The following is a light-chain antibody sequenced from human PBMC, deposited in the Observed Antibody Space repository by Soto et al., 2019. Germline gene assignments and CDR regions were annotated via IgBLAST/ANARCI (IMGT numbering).Light chain of an antibody. V-gene: IGKV1-27*01. CDR2: VGS. CDR1: QGISNY. Sequence: DIQMTQSPSSLSASVGDRVTITCRASQGISNYLAWYQQKPGKVPKLLIYVGSNRPSGVPDRFSGSGSGTDFTLKISRVEAEDVGIYYCMQARQPPYTFGQGTNLEIK. J-gene: IGKJ2*01. CDR3: MQARQPPYT.